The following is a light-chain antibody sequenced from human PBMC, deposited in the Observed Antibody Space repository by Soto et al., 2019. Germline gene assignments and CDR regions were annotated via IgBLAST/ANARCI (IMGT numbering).Light chain of an antibody. Sequence: IQMTQSPSTLSGSIGSRVTITCRASQTISSWLAWYQQKPGKAPKLLIYKASTLKSGVPSRFSATVYGTEFSLTITSLQTEDFATYYCQQLFDSPITFGQGTRLEIK. J-gene: IGKJ5*01. V-gene: IGKV1-5*03. CDR2: KAS. CDR3: QQLFDSPIT. CDR1: QTISSW.